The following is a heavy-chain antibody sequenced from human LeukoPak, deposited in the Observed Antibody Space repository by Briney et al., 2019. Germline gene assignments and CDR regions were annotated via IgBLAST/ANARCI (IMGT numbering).Heavy chain of an antibody. CDR3: ARAGLTYSSMAARTFDY. V-gene: IGHV1-2*04. J-gene: IGHJ4*02. D-gene: IGHD6-6*01. CDR2: INPNSGGT. CDR1: GYTFTGYY. Sequence: ASVKVSCKASGYTFTGYYMHWVRQAPGQGLEWMGWINPNSGGTNYAQKFQGWVTMTRDTSISTAYMELSRLRSDDTAVYYCARAGLTYSSMAARTFDYWGQGTLVTVSS.